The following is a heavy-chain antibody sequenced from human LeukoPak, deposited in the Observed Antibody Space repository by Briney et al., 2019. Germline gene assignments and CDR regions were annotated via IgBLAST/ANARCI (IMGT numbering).Heavy chain of an antibody. V-gene: IGHV4-59*11. CDR1: GGSISSHY. J-gene: IGHJ6*03. D-gene: IGHD3-10*01. Sequence: SETLSLTCTVPGGSISSHYWSWVRQPPGKGLEYIGYIDDSGSTNYNPSLVSRVSISVDRSKNQFSLKLTSVTAADTAMYFCARVERGRDLHYYYYYYMDVWGTGTTVTVSS. CDR3: ARVERGRDLHYYYYYYMDV. CDR2: IDDSGST.